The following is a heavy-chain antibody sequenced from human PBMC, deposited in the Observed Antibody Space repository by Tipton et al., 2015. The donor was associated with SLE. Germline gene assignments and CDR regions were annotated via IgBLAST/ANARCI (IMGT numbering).Heavy chain of an antibody. CDR1: GGSISSYY. J-gene: IGHJ3*02. CDR3: AGVYEDLGDAFDI. D-gene: IGHD7-27*01. CDR2: IYYSGST. V-gene: IGHV4-59*01. Sequence: TLSLTCTVSGGSISSYYWSWIRQPPGKGLEWIGYIYYSGSTNYNPSLKSRVTISIDTSKNQFSLKLNSVTAADTAVYYCAGVYEDLGDAFDIWGQGTMITVSS.